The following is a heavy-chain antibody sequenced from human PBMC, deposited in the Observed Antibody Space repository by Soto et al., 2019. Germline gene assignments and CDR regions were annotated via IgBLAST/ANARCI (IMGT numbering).Heavy chain of an antibody. CDR3: ARGGRYDSSGYYPYYFDY. J-gene: IGHJ4*02. CDR1: GGSISSYY. Sequence: SETLYLTCTVSGGSISSYYLSWIRQPPGKELEWIGYIYYSGSTNYNPSLKSRVTISVDTSKNQFSLKLSSVTAADTAVYYCARGGRYDSSGYYPYYFDYWGQGTLVTVSS. CDR2: IYYSGST. V-gene: IGHV4-59*01. D-gene: IGHD3-22*01.